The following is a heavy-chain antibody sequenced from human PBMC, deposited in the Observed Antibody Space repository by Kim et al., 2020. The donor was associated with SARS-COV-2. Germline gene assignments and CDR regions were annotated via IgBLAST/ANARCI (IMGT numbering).Heavy chain of an antibody. D-gene: IGHD5-18*01. CDR1: GFTFTSSA. Sequence: SVKVSCKASGFTFTSSAVQWVRQARGQRLEWIGWIVVGSGNTNYAQKFQERVTITRDMSTSTAYMELSSLRSEDTAVYYCAADLSGYSYGARWGWRDYWGQGTLVTVSS. V-gene: IGHV1-58*01. CDR2: IVVGSGNT. J-gene: IGHJ4*02. CDR3: AADLSGYSYGARWGWRDY.